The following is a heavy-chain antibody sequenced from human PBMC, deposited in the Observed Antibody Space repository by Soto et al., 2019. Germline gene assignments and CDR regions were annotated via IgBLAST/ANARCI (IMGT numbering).Heavy chain of an antibody. V-gene: IGHV4-30-4*01. D-gene: IGHD2-2*01. CDR3: ARMGGIVLLPAAHPYWYFDL. Sequence: QVQLQESGPGLVKPSQTLSLTCTVSGGSISSGDYYWSWIRQPPGKGLEWIGYIYYSGSTYYNPSLKSRITLSVDTSKNQFSLKLSSVPAADTAVYYCARMGGIVLLPAAHPYWYFDLWGRGTLFTVSS. CDR2: IYYSGST. J-gene: IGHJ2*01. CDR1: GGSISSGDYY.